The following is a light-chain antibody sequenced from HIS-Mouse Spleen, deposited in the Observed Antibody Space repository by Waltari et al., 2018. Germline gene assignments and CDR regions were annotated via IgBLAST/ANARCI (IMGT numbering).Light chain of an antibody. CDR3: CSYAGSYTYV. J-gene: IGLJ1*01. V-gene: IGLV2-11*02. Sequence: QSALTQPRSVSGAPGQSVTISCSGTSRDVGGYTYVSWYHQHPGKAPNLMIYDVSKRPSGVPDRFSGSKSGNTASLTISGLQAEDEADYYCCSYAGSYTYVFGTGTKVTVL. CDR1: SRDVGGYTY. CDR2: DVS.